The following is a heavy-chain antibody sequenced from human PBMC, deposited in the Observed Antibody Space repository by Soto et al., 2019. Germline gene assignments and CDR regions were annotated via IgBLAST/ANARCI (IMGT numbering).Heavy chain of an antibody. V-gene: IGHV3-11*04. J-gene: IGHJ6*02. CDR2: ISSSGSTI. D-gene: IGHD2-2*02. CDR3: ARGRECSSTSCYNYYGMDV. Sequence: PGGSLRLSCAASGFTFSDYYMSCIRQAPGKGLEWVSYISSSGSTIYYADSVKGRFTISRENAKNSLYLQMNSLRAGDTAVYYCARGRECSSTSCYNYYGMDVWGQGTTVTVSS. CDR1: GFTFSDYY.